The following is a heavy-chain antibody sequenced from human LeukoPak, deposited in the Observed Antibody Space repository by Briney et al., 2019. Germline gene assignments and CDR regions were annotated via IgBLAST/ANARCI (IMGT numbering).Heavy chain of an antibody. D-gene: IGHD3-16*02. CDR3: ARVFNYDYVWGSYRLSRYFDY. CDR2: IYYSGST. J-gene: IGHJ4*02. V-gene: IGHV4-38-2*02. Sequence: SETLSLTCTVSGYSMSSGYYWGWIRQPPERGLEWIGSIYYSGSTYYNPSLKSRVTISVDTSKNQFSLKLSSVTAADTAVYYCARVFNYDYVWGSYRLSRYFDYWGQGTLVTVSS. CDR1: GYSMSSGYY.